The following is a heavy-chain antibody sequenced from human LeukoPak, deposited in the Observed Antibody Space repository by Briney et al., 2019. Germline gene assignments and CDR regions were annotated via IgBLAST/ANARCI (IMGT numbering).Heavy chain of an antibody. V-gene: IGHV3-30*03. CDR3: ARPLRYLDSELDY. CDR2: ILYGGSNK. D-gene: IGHD3-9*01. CDR1: GFTFSSYG. J-gene: IGHJ4*02. Sequence: PGGSLRLSCAASGFTFSSYGMHWVRQAPGKGLEWVAVILYGGSNKYYADSVKGRFTISRDNSKNTLYLQMNSLRPEDTAVYYCARPLRYLDSELDYWGQGTPVSVSS.